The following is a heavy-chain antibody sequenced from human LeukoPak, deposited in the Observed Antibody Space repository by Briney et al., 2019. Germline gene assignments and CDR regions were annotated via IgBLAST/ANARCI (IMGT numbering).Heavy chain of an antibody. CDR2: ISSSGSTI. V-gene: IGHV3-48*03. J-gene: IGHJ4*02. D-gene: IGHD5-18*01. CDR3: AKIYSHGSRSFDY. Sequence: GGSLRLSCAASGFTFSSYEMKWVRQAPGKGLEWVSYISSSGSTIYYADSVKGRFTISRDNAKNSLYLQMNSPTAEDTAVYYCAKIYSHGSRSFDYWCQGTLVTVSS. CDR1: GFTFSSYE.